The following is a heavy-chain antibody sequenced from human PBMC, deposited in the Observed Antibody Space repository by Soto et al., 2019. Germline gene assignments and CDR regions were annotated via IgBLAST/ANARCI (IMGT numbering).Heavy chain of an antibody. D-gene: IGHD3-10*01. Sequence: SETLSLTCTVSGGSISSYYWSWIRQPAGKGLEWIGEINHSGSTNYNPSLKSRVTISVDTSKNQFSLKLSSVTAADTAVYYCARRAVRGVISYWGQGTLVTVSS. V-gene: IGHV4-34*01. CDR1: GGSISSYY. CDR3: ARRAVRGVISY. J-gene: IGHJ4*02. CDR2: INHSGST.